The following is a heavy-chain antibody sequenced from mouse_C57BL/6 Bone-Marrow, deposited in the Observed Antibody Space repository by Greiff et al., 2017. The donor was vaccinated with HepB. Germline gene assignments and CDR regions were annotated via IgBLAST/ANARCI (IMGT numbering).Heavy chain of an antibody. CDR2: ILPGSGST. Sequence: QVQLQQSGAELMKPGASVKLSCKATGYTFTGYWIEWVKQRPGHGLEWIGEILPGSGSTNYNEKFKGKATFTADTSSNTAYMQLSSQTTEDSAIYYCARSGRLLPDWYFDVWGTGTTVTVSS. CDR3: ARSGRLLPDWYFDV. J-gene: IGHJ1*03. CDR1: GYTFTGYW. D-gene: IGHD2-3*01. V-gene: IGHV1-9*01.